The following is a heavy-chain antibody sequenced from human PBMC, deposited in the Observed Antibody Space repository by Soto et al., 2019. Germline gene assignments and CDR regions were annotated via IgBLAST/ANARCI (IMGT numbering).Heavy chain of an antibody. CDR1: GFIFSNAW. CDR2: IKSKTDGGTT. D-gene: IGHD6-13*01. CDR3: TTIGFGSSSPYIAY. Sequence: EVQLVESGGGLVKPGGSLRLSCAASGFIFSNAWMNWVRQAPGKGLEWVGRIKSKTDGGTTDYAASVKCRFTISREDSKNTLYLQMNSLKTEDTAVYYCTTIGFGSSSPYIAYWGQGTLVTVSS. J-gene: IGHJ4*02. V-gene: IGHV3-15*07.